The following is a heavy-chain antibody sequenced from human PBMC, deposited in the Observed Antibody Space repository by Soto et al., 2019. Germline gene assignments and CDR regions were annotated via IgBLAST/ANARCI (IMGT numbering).Heavy chain of an antibody. Sequence: SETLSLTCAVSGGSISSSNWWRWVRQPPGKGLEWIGEIYHSGSTNYNPSLKSRVTISVDKSKNQFSLKLSSVTAADTAVYYCARVGIAVAGTIFDYWGQGTLVTVSS. J-gene: IGHJ4*02. CDR3: ARVGIAVAGTIFDY. CDR1: GGSISSSNW. D-gene: IGHD6-19*01. V-gene: IGHV4-4*02. CDR2: IYHSGST.